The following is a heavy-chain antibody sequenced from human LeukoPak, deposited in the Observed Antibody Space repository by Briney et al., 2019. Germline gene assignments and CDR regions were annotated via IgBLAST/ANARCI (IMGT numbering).Heavy chain of an antibody. CDR3: AHYGSGSYYNVPPLSSYYFDY. CDR1: GFPLSTSGVG. D-gene: IGHD3-10*01. Sequence: SGPTLVNPTQTLTLTCTFSGFPLSTSGVGVGWIRQPPGKALEWLALIYWDDDKRYSPSLKSRLTITKDTSKNQVVLTMTNMDPVDTATYYCAHYGSGSYYNVPPLSSYYFDYWGQGTLVTVSS. V-gene: IGHV2-5*02. J-gene: IGHJ4*02. CDR2: IYWDDDK.